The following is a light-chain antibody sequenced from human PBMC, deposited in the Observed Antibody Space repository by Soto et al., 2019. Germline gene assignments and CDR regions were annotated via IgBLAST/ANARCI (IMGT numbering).Light chain of an antibody. J-gene: IGKJ5*01. Sequence: MMMTQSPATLSVSPGERVTLSCRTSHSVNSHVAWYQQKPGPAPSLLLYGASTRATGIPVRFSGSGFGTEFTITISRLQSEDFAVYYCQQYKNWPLFGQGTRLEIK. CDR1: HSVNSH. V-gene: IGKV3-15*01. CDR2: GAS. CDR3: QQYKNWPL.